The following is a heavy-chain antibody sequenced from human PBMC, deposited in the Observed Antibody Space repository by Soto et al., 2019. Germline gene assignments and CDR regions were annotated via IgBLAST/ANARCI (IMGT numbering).Heavy chain of an antibody. Sequence: QVQLVQSGAEMKKPGSSVTVSCKVFGGTFISYSFSWVRQAPGQGPEWMGGIIPIFGTPNYAQKFQGRVTITADGSTSTAYMELSSLRSGDTAVYYCAGGVWRGYSEYYYGMTSGAKGPRSPSP. V-gene: IGHV1-69*01. J-gene: IGHJ6*02. D-gene: IGHD3-3*01. CDR3: AGGVWRGYSEYYYGMTS. CDR2: IIPIFGTP. CDR1: GGTFISYS.